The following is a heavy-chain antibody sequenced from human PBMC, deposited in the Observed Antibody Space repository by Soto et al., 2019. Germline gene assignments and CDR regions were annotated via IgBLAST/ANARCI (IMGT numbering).Heavy chain of an antibody. Sequence: SETLSLTCTVSGGSVSSGSYYWSWIRQPPGKGLEWIGYIYYSGSTNYNPSLKSRVTISVDTSKNQFSLKLSSVTAADTAVYYCARDGAYDYVWGSYRYTFDYCGQGTLVTVS. CDR1: GGSVSSGSYY. CDR2: IYYSGST. CDR3: ARDGAYDYVWGSYRYTFDY. D-gene: IGHD3-16*02. V-gene: IGHV4-61*01. J-gene: IGHJ4*02.